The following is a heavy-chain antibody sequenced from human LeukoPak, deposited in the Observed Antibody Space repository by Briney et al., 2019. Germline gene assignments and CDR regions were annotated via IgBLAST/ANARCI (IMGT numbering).Heavy chain of an antibody. D-gene: IGHD3-22*01. CDR1: GFTFSSYA. J-gene: IGHJ4*02. Sequence: PGGSLRLSCAASGFTFSSYAMSWVRQAPGKGLEWIGSIYYSGSTYYNPSLKSRVTISVDTSKNQFSLKLSSVTAADTAVYYCARLAMIVVSFDYWGQGTLVTVSS. CDR2: IYYSGST. CDR3: ARLAMIVVSFDY. V-gene: IGHV4-39*01.